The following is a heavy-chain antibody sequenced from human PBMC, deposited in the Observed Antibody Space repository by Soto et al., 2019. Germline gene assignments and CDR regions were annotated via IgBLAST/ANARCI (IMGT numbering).Heavy chain of an antibody. CDR2: IYYSGST. D-gene: IGHD3-3*01. V-gene: IGHV4-59*01. J-gene: IGHJ3*02. Sequence: PSETLSLTCTVSGGSISSYYWSWIRQPPGKGLEWIGYIYYSGSTNYNPSLKSRVTISVDTSKNQFSLKLSSVTAADTAVYYCARVQSITIFGVVITDAFDIWGQGTMVTVSS. CDR3: ARVQSITIFGVVITDAFDI. CDR1: GGSISSYY.